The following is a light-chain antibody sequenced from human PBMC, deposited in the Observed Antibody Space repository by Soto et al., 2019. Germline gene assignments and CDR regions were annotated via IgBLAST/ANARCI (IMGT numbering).Light chain of an antibody. CDR2: LNSDGSH. V-gene: IGLV4-69*01. J-gene: IGLJ3*02. CDR1: SGHSSYA. CDR3: QTWGTGIWV. Sequence: QLVLTQSPSASASLGASVKLTCTLSSGHSSYAIAWHQQQPEKGPRYSMKLNSDGSHSKGDGIPDRFSGSSSGAERYLTISSLQSEDEADYYCQTWGTGIWVFGGGTKLTVL.